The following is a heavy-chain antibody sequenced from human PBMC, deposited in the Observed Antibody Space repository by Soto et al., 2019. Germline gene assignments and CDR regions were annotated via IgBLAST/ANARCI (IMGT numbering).Heavy chain of an antibody. D-gene: IGHD1-7*01. CDR1: GYTFTSYA. CDR2: INAGNGNT. J-gene: IGHJ4*02. Sequence: GASVKVSCKASGYTFTSYAMHWVRQAPGQRLEWMGWINAGNGNTKYSQKFQGRVTITRDTSASTAYMELSSLRSEDTAVYYCARWEGLELPTQTDHYFDYWGQGTLVTVSS. V-gene: IGHV1-3*01. CDR3: ARWEGLELPTQTDHYFDY.